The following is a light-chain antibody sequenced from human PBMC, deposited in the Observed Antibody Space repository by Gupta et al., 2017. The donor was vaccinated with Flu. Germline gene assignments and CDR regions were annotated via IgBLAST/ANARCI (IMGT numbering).Light chain of an antibody. CDR3: VQHNTYPLT. J-gene: IGKJ4*01. CDR2: SAS. V-gene: IGKV1-17*01. CDR1: QGIRSD. Sequence: DIQMTQSPPSLSASVGDRVTITCRASQGIRSDLGWLQQKPGDVPKRLIYSASILPSGVPSRFSGSGYGTEFTLTTSSLQPEEFATYYCVQHNTYPLTFGGGTKVEIK.